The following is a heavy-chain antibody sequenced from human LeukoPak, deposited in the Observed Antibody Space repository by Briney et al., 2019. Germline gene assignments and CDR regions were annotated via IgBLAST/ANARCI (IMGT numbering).Heavy chain of an antibody. CDR2: IYTSGST. V-gene: IGHV4-4*07. Sequence: PSETLSLTCTVSGGSISSYYWSWIRQPAGKGLEWIGRIYTSGSTNYNPSLRSRVTISVDLSKNQFSLRLTSVTAADTAVYYCATGRYYSDYWGQGALVTVSS. CDR1: GGSISSYY. J-gene: IGHJ4*02. D-gene: IGHD3-22*01. CDR3: ATGRYYSDY.